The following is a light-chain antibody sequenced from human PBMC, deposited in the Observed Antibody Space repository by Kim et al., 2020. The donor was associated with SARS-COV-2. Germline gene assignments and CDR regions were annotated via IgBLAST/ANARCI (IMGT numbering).Light chain of an antibody. Sequence: GQRVTISCSGGRAAIGSNTVNWYQQLPGKSPRVVIYSNDKRPSGVPGRFSGSRSGTSASLAISGLQSDDEADYFCASWNDGLSGPVFGGGTQLTVL. CDR1: RAAIGSNT. J-gene: IGLJ2*01. CDR2: SND. CDR3: ASWNDGLSGPV. V-gene: IGLV1-44*01.